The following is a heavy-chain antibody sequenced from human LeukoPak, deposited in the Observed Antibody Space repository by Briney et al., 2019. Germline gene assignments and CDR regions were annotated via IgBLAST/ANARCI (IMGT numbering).Heavy chain of an antibody. CDR1: GYTFTGYY. Sequence: ASVKVSCKASGYTFTGYYMHWVRQAPGQGLEWMGWINPNSGDTNYAQKFQGRVTMTRDTSISTAYMELSRLRSDDTAVYYCARELDYGIFGVVINPVGYNWFDPWGQGTLVTVSS. CDR2: INPNSGDT. J-gene: IGHJ5*02. CDR3: ARELDYGIFGVVINPVGYNWFDP. V-gene: IGHV1-2*02. D-gene: IGHD3-3*01.